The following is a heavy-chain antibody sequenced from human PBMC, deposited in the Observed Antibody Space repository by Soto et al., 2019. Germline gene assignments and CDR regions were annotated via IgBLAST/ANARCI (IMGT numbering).Heavy chain of an antibody. J-gene: IGHJ4*02. V-gene: IGHV3-33*01. CDR1: GFTFSSYG. CDR3: ARDDCSGGSCLPY. Sequence: QVQLVESGGGVVQPGRSLRLSCTTSGFTFSSYGFHWVRQAPGKGLEWVSVIWSDGSKKYYADSVKGRFTVSRDNPQNTVYLQMNSLRAEDTAVYFCARDDCSGGSCLPYWGQGTLVTVSS. D-gene: IGHD2-15*01. CDR2: IWSDGSKK.